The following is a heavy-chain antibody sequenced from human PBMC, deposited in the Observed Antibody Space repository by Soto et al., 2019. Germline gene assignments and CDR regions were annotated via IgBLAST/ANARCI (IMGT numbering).Heavy chain of an antibody. CDR3: ARLGCSSTSCYLDY. V-gene: IGHV4-34*01. Sequence: SETLSLTCAVHGGSFSGSYWSWIRQPPGKGLEWVGEINHSGSTNYNPSLKSRVTMTVDTSKNQFSLKLSSLTAADRAVYYCARLGCSSTSCYLDYWGQGTLVTVSS. D-gene: IGHD2-2*01. CDR1: GGSFSGSY. J-gene: IGHJ4*02. CDR2: INHSGST.